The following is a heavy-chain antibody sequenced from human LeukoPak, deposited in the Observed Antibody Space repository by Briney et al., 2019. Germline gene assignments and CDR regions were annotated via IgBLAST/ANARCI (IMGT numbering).Heavy chain of an antibody. CDR2: IYHSGST. D-gene: IGHD6-13*01. J-gene: IGHJ4*02. CDR3: ARIGYSSSWYWGDYFDY. Sequence: SETLSLTCAVSGYSISSGYYWGWIRQPPGKGPGWIGSIYHSGSTYYNPSLKSRVTISVDTSKNQFSLKLSSVTAADTAVYYCARIGYSSSWYWGDYFDYWGQGTLVTVSS. V-gene: IGHV4-38-2*01. CDR1: GYSISSGYY.